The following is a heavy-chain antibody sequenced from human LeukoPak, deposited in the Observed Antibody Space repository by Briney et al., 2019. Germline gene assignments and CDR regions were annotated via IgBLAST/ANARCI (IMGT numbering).Heavy chain of an antibody. Sequence: SETLSLTCAVYGGSFSGYYWSWIRQPPGKGLEWIGEINHSGSTNYNPSLKSRVTISVDTSKNQFSLKLSSVTAADTAVYYRARGRSSYHRRGFDPWGQGTLVTVSS. J-gene: IGHJ5*02. CDR3: ARGRSSYHRRGFDP. D-gene: IGHD6-13*01. V-gene: IGHV4-34*01. CDR2: INHSGST. CDR1: GGSFSGYY.